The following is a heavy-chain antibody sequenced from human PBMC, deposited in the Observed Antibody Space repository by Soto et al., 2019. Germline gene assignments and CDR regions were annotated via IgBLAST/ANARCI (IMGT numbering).Heavy chain of an antibody. V-gene: IGHV3-23*01. CDR2: ISGSGGST. J-gene: IGHJ4*02. D-gene: IGHD6-13*01. CDR3: AKDVRIAAAGSRYFDY. CDR1: GFTFSSYA. Sequence: GGSLRLSCAASGFTFSSYAMSWVRQAPGKGLEWVSAISGSGGSTYYADSVKGRFTISRDNSKNTLYLQMNSLRAEDTAVYYCAKDVRIAAAGSRYFDYWGQGTLVTVSS.